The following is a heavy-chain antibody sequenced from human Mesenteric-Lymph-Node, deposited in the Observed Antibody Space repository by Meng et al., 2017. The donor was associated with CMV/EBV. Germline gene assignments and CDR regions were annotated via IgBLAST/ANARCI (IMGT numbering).Heavy chain of an antibody. CDR1: GYTFTSYG. Sequence: ASVKVSCKASGYTFTSYGISWVRQAPGQGLEWMGWISAYNGNTNYAQKLQGRVTMTTDTSMSIVYMELRSLRSDDSAVYYCARGNVLLSFDYWGQGTLVTVSS. D-gene: IGHD2-21*01. J-gene: IGHJ4*02. V-gene: IGHV1-18*01. CDR3: ARGNVLLSFDY. CDR2: ISAYNGNT.